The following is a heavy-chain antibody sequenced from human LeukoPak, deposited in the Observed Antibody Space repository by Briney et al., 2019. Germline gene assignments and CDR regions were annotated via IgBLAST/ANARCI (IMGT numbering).Heavy chain of an antibody. Sequence: GVSLRLSCAASGFTFSNYEMNWGRQAPGKGLEWISYISSSGVTIYYADSVKGRFTISRDNAKNSLNLQLNSLRPEDTAVYYCAREAYSGYDFYFDYWGQGTLVTVSS. J-gene: IGHJ4*02. CDR1: GFTFSNYE. D-gene: IGHD5-12*01. V-gene: IGHV3-48*03. CDR2: ISSSGVTI. CDR3: AREAYSGYDFYFDY.